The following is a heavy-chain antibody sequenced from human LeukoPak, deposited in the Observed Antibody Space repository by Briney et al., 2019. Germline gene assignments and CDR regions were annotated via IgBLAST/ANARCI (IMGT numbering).Heavy chain of an antibody. V-gene: IGHV5-51*01. CDR3: ARVRSHYYDSSGYYSESHRYYMDV. J-gene: IGHJ6*03. Sequence: GESLKISCKGSGYSFTSYWIGWVCQMPGKGPEWMGIIYPGDSDTRYSPSFQGQVTISADKSISTAYLQWSSLKASDTAMYYCARVRSHYYDSSGYYSESHRYYMDVWGKGTTVTISS. D-gene: IGHD3-22*01. CDR2: IYPGDSDT. CDR1: GYSFTSYW.